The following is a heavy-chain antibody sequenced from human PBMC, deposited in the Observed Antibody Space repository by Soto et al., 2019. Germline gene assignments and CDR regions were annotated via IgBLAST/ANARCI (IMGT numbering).Heavy chain of an antibody. D-gene: IGHD2-2*03. Sequence: SVKVSCKASGGTFSSHAISWVRQAPGRGLEWMGGIIPIFGTTNYAQNFRARVTITADESTSTAYMELSSLTSEDTAVYYCGSVGYCSSTNCLFYYYHYGMDVWCQGTTVTVSS. CDR3: GSVGYCSSTNCLFYYYHYGMDV. CDR1: GGTFSSHA. V-gene: IGHV1-69*13. CDR2: IIPIFGTT. J-gene: IGHJ6*02.